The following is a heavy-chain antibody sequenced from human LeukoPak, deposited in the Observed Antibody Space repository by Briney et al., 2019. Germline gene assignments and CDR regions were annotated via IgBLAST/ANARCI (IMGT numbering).Heavy chain of an antibody. CDR1: GFTFSSYG. CDR3: ANGRGTWIQLWLGQYYFDY. J-gene: IGHJ4*02. Sequence: GRSLRLSCAASGFTFSSYGMHWVRQAPGKWLEWVAVISYDGSNKYYADSVKGRFTISRDNSKNTLYLQMNSLRAEDTAVYYCANGRGTWIQLWLGQYYFDYWGQGTLVTVSS. D-gene: IGHD5-18*01. CDR2: ISYDGSNK. V-gene: IGHV3-30*18.